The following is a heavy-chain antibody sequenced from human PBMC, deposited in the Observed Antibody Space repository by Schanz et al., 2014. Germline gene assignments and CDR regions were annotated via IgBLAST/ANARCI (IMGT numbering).Heavy chain of an antibody. CDR2: ISGGSSYI. D-gene: IGHD4-17*01. CDR1: GFDFYSYT. Sequence: EEELVQSGGGLLKPGGSLRLSCAASGFDFYSYTMNWVRQAPGKGLEWVASISGGSSYIYYADSVKGRFTISKDDAKKSLYLQMNSLGAEDTAVYYCAKDPHKDYGGKHQALDIWGQGTMVTVSS. CDR3: AKDPHKDYGGKHQALDI. J-gene: IGHJ3*02. V-gene: IGHV3-21*02.